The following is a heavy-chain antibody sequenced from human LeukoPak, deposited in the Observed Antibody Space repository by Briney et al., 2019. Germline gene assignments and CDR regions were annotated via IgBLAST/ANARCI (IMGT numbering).Heavy chain of an antibody. CDR3: AKGRLGEPQNDY. D-gene: IGHD3-10*01. V-gene: IGHV3-30*18. CDR2: ISYDGSNK. J-gene: IGHJ4*02. Sequence: GGSLRLSCAASGFTFSSYGMHWVRQAPGRGLEWVAVISYDGSNKYYADSVKGRFTISRDNSKNTLYLQMNSLRAEDTAVYYCAKGRLGEPQNDYWGQGTLVTVSS. CDR1: GFTFSSYG.